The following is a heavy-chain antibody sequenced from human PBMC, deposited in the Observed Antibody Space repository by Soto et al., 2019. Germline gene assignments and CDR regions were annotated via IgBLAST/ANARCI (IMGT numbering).Heavy chain of an antibody. V-gene: IGHV3-23*01. CDR3: AKGGWSGNFDY. CDR1: GFTFSSYA. CDR2: ISGSGGST. D-gene: IGHD6-19*01. J-gene: IGHJ4*02. Sequence: EVQLLESGGGLVQPGGSLRLSCAASGFTFSSYAMSWVRQAPGKGLEWVSAISGSGGSTYYADSVKGRFTISRDNSKNMLYLKMNSLSAEDTAVYYCAKGGWSGNFDYWGQGTLVTVSS.